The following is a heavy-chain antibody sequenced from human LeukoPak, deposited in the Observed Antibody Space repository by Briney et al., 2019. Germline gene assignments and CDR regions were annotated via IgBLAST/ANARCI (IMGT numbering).Heavy chain of an antibody. V-gene: IGHV3-48*03. CDR3: ARDLGRYSSGNTPRGHFDY. CDR1: GFTFSSYE. CDR2: ISSSGSTI. D-gene: IGHD6-19*01. J-gene: IGHJ4*02. Sequence: GGSLRLSCAASGFTFSSYEMNWVRQAPGKGLEWVSYISSSGSTIYYADSVKGRFTISRDNAKHSLYLQMDSVRADDTAVYYCARDLGRYSSGNTPRGHFDYWGQGTLVTVSS.